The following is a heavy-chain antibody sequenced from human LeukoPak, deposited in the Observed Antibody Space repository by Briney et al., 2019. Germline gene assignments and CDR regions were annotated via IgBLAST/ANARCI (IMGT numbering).Heavy chain of an antibody. Sequence: PGGSLRLSCSVSGFIFSSYAMHWVRQAPGKGLEWVAVISYDGNDKYYADSVKGRFTISRDSSENTLFLQMSSPRIEDTAVYYCAREWGNSGFDYWGQGTLVTVSS. D-gene: IGHD6-25*01. CDR3: AREWGNSGFDY. CDR2: ISYDGNDK. CDR1: GFIFSSYA. J-gene: IGHJ4*02. V-gene: IGHV3-30-3*01.